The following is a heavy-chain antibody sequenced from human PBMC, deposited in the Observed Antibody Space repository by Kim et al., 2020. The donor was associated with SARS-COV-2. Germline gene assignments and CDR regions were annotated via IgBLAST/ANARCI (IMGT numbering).Heavy chain of an antibody. D-gene: IGHD1-26*01. J-gene: IGHJ3*02. Sequence: GGSLRLSCAASGFTFSSYGMHWVRQAPGKGLEWVAVISYDGSNKYYADSVKGRFTISRDNSKNTLYLQMNSLRADDTAVYYCAKVGSGSRNLDAFDIWG. CDR2: ISYDGSNK. CDR1: GFTFSSYG. V-gene: IGHV3-30*18. CDR3: AKVGSGSRNLDAFDI.